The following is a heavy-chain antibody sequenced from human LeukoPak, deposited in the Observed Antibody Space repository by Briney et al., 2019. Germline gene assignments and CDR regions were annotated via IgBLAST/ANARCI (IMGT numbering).Heavy chain of an antibody. D-gene: IGHD2-21*01. Sequence: PSETLSLTCTVSGGSISSYYWSWIRQPAGKGLEWIGRIYTSGSTNYNPSLKSRVTMSVDTSKNQFSLKLGSVTAADTAVYYCARVNEAYCGGDCFYFDYWGQGTLVTVSS. CDR3: ARVNEAYCGGDCFYFDY. CDR2: IYTSGST. CDR1: GGSISSYY. J-gene: IGHJ4*02. V-gene: IGHV4-4*07.